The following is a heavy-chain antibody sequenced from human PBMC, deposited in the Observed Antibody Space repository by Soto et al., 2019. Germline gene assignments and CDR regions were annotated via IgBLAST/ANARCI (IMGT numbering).Heavy chain of an antibody. Sequence: QVQLVQSGAEVKKPGSAVKVSCKDSGGTFSTYSMFWVRQAPGQGLEWMGRIIPMLGIANYAQKFQGRVTITADKATGTAYMELSSLRSEDTALYYCTIGSWSGEVFDIWGQRTMVTVSS. CDR1: GGTFSTYS. D-gene: IGHD2-21*01. V-gene: IGHV1-69*02. CDR2: IIPMLGIA. CDR3: TIGSWSGEVFDI. J-gene: IGHJ3*02.